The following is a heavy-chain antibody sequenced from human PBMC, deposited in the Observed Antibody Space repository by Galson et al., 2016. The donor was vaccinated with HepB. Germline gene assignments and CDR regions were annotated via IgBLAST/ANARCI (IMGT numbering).Heavy chain of an antibody. J-gene: IGHJ4*02. V-gene: IGHV3-30*03. CDR3: ARAIAVADPFDY. CDR2: ISYDGRNK. Sequence: SLRLSCAASGFTFSGYDMHWVRQAPGKGLEWVALISYDGRNKNYVDSVKGRFTISRDNSKNTLYLQMNSLRAEDTAVYYCARAIAVADPFDYWGQGTLVTVSS. D-gene: IGHD6-19*01. CDR1: GFTFSGYD.